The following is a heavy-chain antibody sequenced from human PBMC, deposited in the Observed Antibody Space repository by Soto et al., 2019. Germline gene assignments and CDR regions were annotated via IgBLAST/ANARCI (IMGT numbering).Heavy chain of an antibody. CDR3: AKMSSENYYDPVFS. V-gene: IGHV3-11*01. J-gene: IGHJ4*02. D-gene: IGHD3-22*01. CDR2: ISSSGNTI. Sequence: QVQLVESGGGLVKTGGSLRLACGASGFIFSEYYMSWVRQAPGKGLEWVAYISSSGNTIYYADSVKGRFTISRDNAKNSVFLQMNSLRAEDTALYFCAKMSSENYYDPVFSWGQGPLVTVSS. CDR1: GFIFSEYY.